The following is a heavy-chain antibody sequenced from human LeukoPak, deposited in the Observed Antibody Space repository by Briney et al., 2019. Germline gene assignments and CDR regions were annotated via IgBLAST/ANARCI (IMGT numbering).Heavy chain of an antibody. CDR2: ISSSSSYI. D-gene: IGHD2-2*01. Sequence: GGSLRLSCAASGFTFCSYSMNWVRQAPGKWLEWVSSISSSSSYIYYADSVKGRFTISRDNAKNSLYLQMNSLRAEDTAVYYCAREDYMYCSSTSCYLDYWGQGTLVTVSS. CDR1: GFTFCSYS. J-gene: IGHJ4*02. V-gene: IGHV3-21*01. CDR3: AREDYMYCSSTSCYLDY.